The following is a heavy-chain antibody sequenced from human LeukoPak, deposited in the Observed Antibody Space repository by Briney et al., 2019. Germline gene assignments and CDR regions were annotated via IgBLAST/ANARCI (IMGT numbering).Heavy chain of an antibody. CDR1: TSR. Sequence: TSRISWVRQAPGQGLEWMGWIGSYGGDTYYAQKFQSKVTVTTDTSTNTVYMELRSLRSDDTAVYYCARDLWNFYDDSGYYRDFDSWGQGTLVTVSS. CDR3: ARDLWNFYDDSGYYRDFDS. D-gene: IGHD3-22*01. J-gene: IGHJ5*01. V-gene: IGHV1-18*01. CDR2: IGSYGGDT.